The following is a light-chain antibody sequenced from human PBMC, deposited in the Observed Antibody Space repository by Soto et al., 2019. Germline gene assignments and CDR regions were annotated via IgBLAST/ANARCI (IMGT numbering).Light chain of an antibody. J-gene: IGKJ1*01. V-gene: IGKV3-20*01. Sequence: ESVLTQSPGTLYLSPGERATLSCRASQSVSSSYLAWYQQKPGQAPRLLIYGASSRATGIPDRFSGSGSGTDFTLTISRLEPEDFAVYYCQQYGSSSWTFGHVTKVEIK. CDR2: GAS. CDR3: QQYGSSSWT. CDR1: QSVSSSY.